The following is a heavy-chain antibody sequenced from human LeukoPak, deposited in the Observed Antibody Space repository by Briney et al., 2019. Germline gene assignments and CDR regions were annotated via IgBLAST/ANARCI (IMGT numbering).Heavy chain of an antibody. CDR2: MYYSGGT. J-gene: IGHJ3*02. CDR3: ARDRGSRDAFDI. Sequence: KPSETLSLTCTVSGGSISSNSHYWGWIRQPPGKGLEWIGSMYYSGGTYRNPSLRSRVTMSVDTSKNQFSLKLTSATAADMAVYYCARDRGSRDAFDIWGQGTMVTVSS. D-gene: IGHD6-13*01. CDR1: GGSISSNSHY. V-gene: IGHV4-39*07.